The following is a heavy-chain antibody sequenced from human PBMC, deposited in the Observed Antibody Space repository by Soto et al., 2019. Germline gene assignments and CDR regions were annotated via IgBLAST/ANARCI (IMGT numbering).Heavy chain of an antibody. CDR2: IWYDGSHK. D-gene: IGHD1-26*01. V-gene: IGHV3-33*01. J-gene: IGHJ4*02. Sequence: QVQLVESGGGVVQPGRSLRLSCAASGFTFSTYGMHRVRQAPDMGLEWVAVIWYDGSHKDYADSVKGRFTISRDNSKNTLYLQMNSLRVEDTAVYYCARAVGPFDYWGQGTLVTVSS. CDR3: ARAVGPFDY. CDR1: GFTFSTYG.